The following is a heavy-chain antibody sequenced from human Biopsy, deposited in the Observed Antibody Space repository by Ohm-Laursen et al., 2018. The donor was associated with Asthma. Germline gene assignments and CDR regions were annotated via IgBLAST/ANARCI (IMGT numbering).Heavy chain of an antibody. Sequence: ASVKVPCKSLGGTFNTYVIGWVRQAPGQGLEWMGGINSVFGTPTYPQKFQDRVTITADDSTSTVYMELSILRSEDTAVYYCARKAGSCISRTCYSLDFWGQGTLVTVSS. CDR2: INSVFGTP. V-gene: IGHV1-69*13. J-gene: IGHJ4*02. D-gene: IGHD2-2*01. CDR3: ARKAGSCISRTCYSLDF. CDR1: GGTFNTYV.